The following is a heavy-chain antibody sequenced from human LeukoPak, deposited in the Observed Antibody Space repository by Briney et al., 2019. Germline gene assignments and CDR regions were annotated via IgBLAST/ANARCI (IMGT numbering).Heavy chain of an antibody. CDR2: INPTGGST. J-gene: IGHJ4*02. CDR3: ALYSGTWY. V-gene: IGHV1-46*01. CDR1: GYTFTTYY. D-gene: IGHD6-13*01. Sequence: PGASVKVSCTASGYTFTTYYIHWVRQAPGQGLEWMGIINPTGGSTTYAQKFQGRVTMTRDTSTSTVFMELNSLRSEYMAVYYCALYSGTWYWGQGTLVTVSS.